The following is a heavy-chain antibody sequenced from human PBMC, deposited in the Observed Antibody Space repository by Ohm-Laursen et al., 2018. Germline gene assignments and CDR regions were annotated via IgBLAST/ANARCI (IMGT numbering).Heavy chain of an antibody. CDR3: ARAKDTAMVN. J-gene: IGHJ4*02. CDR2: ISGTGSNT. D-gene: IGHD5-18*01. V-gene: IGHV3-23*01. Sequence: SLRLSCAASGLTFDSETMTWVRQAPGKGLEWVSGISGTGSNTFYADSVKGRFIISRDNSKNTVFLQMNSLRAEDTAVHYCARAKDTAMVNWGQGTLVTVSS. CDR1: GLTFDSET.